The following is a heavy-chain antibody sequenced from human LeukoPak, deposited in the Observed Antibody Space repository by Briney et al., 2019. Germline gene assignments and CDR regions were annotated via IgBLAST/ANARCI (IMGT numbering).Heavy chain of an antibody. CDR3: ARGAVAGANFDY. CDR2: ITTDGSGT. J-gene: IGHJ4*02. D-gene: IGHD1-26*01. Sequence: GGSLRLSCAASGCTFSSYWMHWVRQAPGKGLAWVSHITTDGSGTSYADSVKGRFTISRDNAKKTLYLQMNSLRAEDTAVYYCARGAVAGANFDYWGLGTLVTVSS. CDR1: GCTFSSYW. V-gene: IGHV3-74*01.